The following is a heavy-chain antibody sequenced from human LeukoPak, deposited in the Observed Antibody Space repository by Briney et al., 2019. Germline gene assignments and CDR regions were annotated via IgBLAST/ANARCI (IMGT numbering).Heavy chain of an antibody. CDR3: ARVSGTLGYYFDY. J-gene: IGHJ4*02. CDR1: GFTFSSYS. CDR2: IKQDGSEK. Sequence: GGSLRLSCAASGFTFSSYSMNWVRQAPGKGLEWVANIKQDGSEKYYVDSVKGRFTISRDNAKNSLYLQMNSLRAEDTAVYYCARVSGTLGYYFDYWGQGTLVTVSS. V-gene: IGHV3-7*01. D-gene: IGHD1-26*01.